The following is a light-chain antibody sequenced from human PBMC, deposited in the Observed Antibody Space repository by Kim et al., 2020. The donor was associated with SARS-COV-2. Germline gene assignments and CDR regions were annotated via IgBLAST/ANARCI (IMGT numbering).Light chain of an antibody. CDR1: SSNIGAVYD. CDR2: GNS. CDR3: QSYDSSLSGSGV. Sequence: VTISCTGRSSNIGAVYDVHWYQQLPGTAPKLLIYGNSNRPSGVPDRFSGSKSGTSASLAITGLQAEDEADYYCQSYDSSLSGSGVFGTGTKVTVL. V-gene: IGLV1-40*01. J-gene: IGLJ1*01.